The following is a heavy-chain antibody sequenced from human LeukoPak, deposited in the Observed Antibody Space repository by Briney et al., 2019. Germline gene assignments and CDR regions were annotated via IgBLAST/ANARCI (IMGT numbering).Heavy chain of an antibody. J-gene: IGHJ5*02. CDR1: GYTLTELS. CDR3: ATASSGYYYGWFDP. CDR2: FDPEDGET. Sequence: ASVKVSCKVSGYTLTELSMHWVRQAPGKGLEWMGGFDPEDGETIYAQKFQGRVTMTEDTSTDTAYMELSSLRSEDTAVYYCATASSGYYYGWFDPWGQGTLVTVSS. D-gene: IGHD3-22*01. V-gene: IGHV1-24*01.